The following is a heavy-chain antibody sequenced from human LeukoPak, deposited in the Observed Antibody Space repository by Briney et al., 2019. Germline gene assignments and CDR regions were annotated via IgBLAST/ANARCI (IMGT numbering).Heavy chain of an antibody. Sequence: SETLSLTCTVSGGSISSSSYYWGWIRQPPGKGLEWIGSIYYSGSTYYNPSLKSRVTISVDTSKNQFSLKLSSVTAADTAVYYCARGDYDILTGYQAFDIWGQGTMVTVSS. CDR3: ARGDYDILTGYQAFDI. CDR1: GGSISSSSYY. CDR2: IYYSGST. D-gene: IGHD3-9*01. J-gene: IGHJ3*02. V-gene: IGHV4-39*07.